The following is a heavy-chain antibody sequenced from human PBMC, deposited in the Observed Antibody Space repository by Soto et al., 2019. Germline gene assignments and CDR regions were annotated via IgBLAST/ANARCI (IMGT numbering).Heavy chain of an antibody. CDR3: ARNRRYFDWLPAYYYGMDV. V-gene: IGHV4-34*01. Sequence: QVQLQQWGAGLLKPSETLSLTCAVYGGSFSGYYWSWIRQPPGKGLEWIGEINHSGSTNYNPSLKSRVTLSVDTAKNQFSLKLSSVTAADTAVYYCARNRRYFDWLPAYYYGMDVWGQGTTVTVSS. CDR2: INHSGST. D-gene: IGHD3-9*01. CDR1: GGSFSGYY. J-gene: IGHJ6*02.